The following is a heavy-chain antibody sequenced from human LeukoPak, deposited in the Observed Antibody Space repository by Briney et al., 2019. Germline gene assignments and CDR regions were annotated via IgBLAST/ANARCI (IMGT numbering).Heavy chain of an antibody. D-gene: IGHD6-13*01. CDR3: GRGAGYSSPRDYYYYGMDV. CDR2: IYYSGST. CDR1: GGSISSYY. J-gene: IGHJ6*02. V-gene: IGHV4-59*01. Sequence: SETLSLTCTVSGGSISSYYWSWIRQPPGKGLEWIGYIYYSGSTNYNPSLKSRVTISVDTSKNQFSLKLSSVTAADTAVYYCGRGAGYSSPRDYYYYGMDVWGQGTTVTVSS.